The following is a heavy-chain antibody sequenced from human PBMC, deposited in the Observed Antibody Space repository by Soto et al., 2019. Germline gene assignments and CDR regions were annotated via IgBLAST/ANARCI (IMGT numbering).Heavy chain of an antibody. D-gene: IGHD3-10*01. CDR3: ARHMVRELWTLDY. CDR2: IYYSGST. V-gene: IGHV4-39*01. J-gene: IGHJ4*02. CDR1: GGSISSSSYY. Sequence: SETLSLTCTVSGGSISSSSYYWGWIRQPPGKGLEWIGSIYYSGSTYYNPSLKSRVTISVDTSKNQFSLKLSSVTAADTAVYYCARHMVRELWTLDYWGQGTLVTVSS.